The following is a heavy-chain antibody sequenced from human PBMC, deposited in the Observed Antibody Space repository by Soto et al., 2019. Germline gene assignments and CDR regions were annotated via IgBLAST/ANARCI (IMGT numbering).Heavy chain of an antibody. J-gene: IGHJ6*02. CDR1: GFTFSSYG. Sequence: PGGSLRLSCAASGFTFSSYGMHWVRQAPGKGLEWVAVISYDGSNKYYADSVKGRFTISRDNSKNTLYLQMNSLRAEDTAVYYCAKVAGERLYYYYGMDVWGQGTTVTVSS. CDR2: ISYDGSNK. CDR3: AKVAGERLYYYYGMDV. D-gene: IGHD1-26*01. V-gene: IGHV3-30*18.